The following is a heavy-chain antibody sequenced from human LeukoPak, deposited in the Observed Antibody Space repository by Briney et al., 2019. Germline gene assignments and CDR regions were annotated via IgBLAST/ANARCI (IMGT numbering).Heavy chain of an antibody. CDR2: IYHSGGT. J-gene: IGHJ4*02. Sequence: SETLSLTCAVSGGSISSGGYSWSWIRQPPGKGLEWIGYIYHSGGTNYNPSLKSRVTISVDKSKNHFSLKLSSVTAADTAVYYCARNGGNSDFDYWGQGTLVTVSS. CDR1: GGSISSGGYS. CDR3: ARNGGNSDFDY. V-gene: IGHV4-30-2*01. D-gene: IGHD4-23*01.